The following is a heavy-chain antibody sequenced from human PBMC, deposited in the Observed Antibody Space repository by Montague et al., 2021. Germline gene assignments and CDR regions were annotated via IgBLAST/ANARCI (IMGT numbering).Heavy chain of an antibody. D-gene: IGHD5-24*01. Sequence: SETLSLTCTVSGDSMNTYKWNWIRQPPGKGLEWIGYIYSSGNTNYNPSLKSRVTISVDTSRNQFSLEVSSVTPEDTAVYYCARGWQKRFDPWGQGTLVTVSS. CDR1: GDSMNTYK. CDR2: IYSSGNT. CDR3: ARGWQKRFDP. J-gene: IGHJ5*02. V-gene: IGHV4-59*12.